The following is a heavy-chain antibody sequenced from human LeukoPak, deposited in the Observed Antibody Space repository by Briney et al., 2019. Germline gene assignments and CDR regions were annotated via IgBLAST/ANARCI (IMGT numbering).Heavy chain of an antibody. CDR1: GGSISSYY. J-gene: IGHJ6*03. CDR2: IYYSGST. V-gene: IGHV4-59*08. D-gene: IGHD2-15*01. CDR3: ARSGYCSGGSCYPGGDYYYYYMDV. Sequence: PSETLSLTCTVSGGSISSYYWSWIRQPPGKGLEWIGYIYYSGSTNYNPSLKSRVTISVDTSKNRFSLKLSSVTAADTAVYYCARSGYCSGGSCYPGGDYYYYYMDVWGKGTTVTVSS.